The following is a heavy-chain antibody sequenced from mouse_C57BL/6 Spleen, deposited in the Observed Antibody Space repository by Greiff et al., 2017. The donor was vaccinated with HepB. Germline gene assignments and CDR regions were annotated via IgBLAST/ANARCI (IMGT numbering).Heavy chain of an antibody. D-gene: IGHD2-5*01. J-gene: IGHJ2*01. Sequence: EVQLQESGPGLVKPSQSLSLSCSVTGYSITSGYYWNWNRQSPGNKLEWMGYISYDGSNNYNPYLKNRISITRDTSKNQFFLKLNSVTTEDTATYYCARDPYSNVFDYWGQGTTLTVSS. CDR1: GYSITSGYY. V-gene: IGHV3-6*01. CDR2: ISYDGSN. CDR3: ARDPYSNVFDY.